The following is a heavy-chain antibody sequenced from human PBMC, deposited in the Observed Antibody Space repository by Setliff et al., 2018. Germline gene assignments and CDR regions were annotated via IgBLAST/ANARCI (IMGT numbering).Heavy chain of an antibody. CDR1: GGSISSGGYY. V-gene: IGHV4-61*09. CDR2: ISSSGST. D-gene: IGHD2-15*01. J-gene: IGHJ4*02. Sequence: PSETLSLTCTVSGGSISSGGYYWTWIRQPAGKGLEWIGHISSSGSTNYNPSLRSRVSISVDTSKNHFSLRLSSVAATDTAVYYCLRIRLVPHGHSWGQGTLVTVSS. CDR3: LRIRLVPHGHS.